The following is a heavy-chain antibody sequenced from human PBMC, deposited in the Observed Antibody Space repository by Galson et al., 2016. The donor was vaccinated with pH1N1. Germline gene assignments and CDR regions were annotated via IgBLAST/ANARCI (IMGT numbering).Heavy chain of an antibody. CDR2: IYPGDSDT. V-gene: IGHV5-51*01. J-gene: IGHJ4*02. CDR3: ARPTGHGDSLSGFDT. Sequence: QSGAEVKKPGESLKISCKGSGYSFTNYWIGWVRQMSGKGPEWMGIIYPGDSDTRYSPSFQGQVTISADKSSGTAYLQWSSLRASDTAMYYCARPTGHGDSLSGFDTWGQGTLVTVSS. D-gene: IGHD4-17*01. CDR1: GYSFTNYW.